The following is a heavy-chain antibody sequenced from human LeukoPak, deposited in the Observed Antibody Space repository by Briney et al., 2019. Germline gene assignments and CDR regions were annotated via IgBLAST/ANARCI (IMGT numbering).Heavy chain of an antibody. D-gene: IGHD6-19*01. Sequence: GASVKVSCKASGYTFTSYDINWVRQAAGQGLEWMGWMNPNSGNTGYAQKFQGRVTMTRNTSISTAYMELSSLRSEDTAVYYCARVREQWLGGGDYWGQGTLVTVSS. CDR3: ARVREQWLGGGDY. V-gene: IGHV1-8*01. CDR2: MNPNSGNT. J-gene: IGHJ4*02. CDR1: GYTFTSYD.